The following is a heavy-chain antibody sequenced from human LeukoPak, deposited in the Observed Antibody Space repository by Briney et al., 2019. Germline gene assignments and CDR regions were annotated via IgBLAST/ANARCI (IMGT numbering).Heavy chain of an antibody. V-gene: IGHV3-30*03. CDR1: GFTFSSYG. CDR3: ARHVSYGYYFDY. Sequence: QPGRSLRLSCAASGFTFSSYGMHWVRQAPGKGLEWVAVISYDGSNKYYADSVKGRFTISRDNSKNTLYLQMNSLRAEDTAVYYCARHVSYGYYFDYWGQGTLVTVSS. CDR2: ISYDGSNK. J-gene: IGHJ4*02. D-gene: IGHD5-18*01.